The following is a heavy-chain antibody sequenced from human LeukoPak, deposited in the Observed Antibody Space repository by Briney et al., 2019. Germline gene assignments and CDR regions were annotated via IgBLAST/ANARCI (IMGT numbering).Heavy chain of an antibody. V-gene: IGHV3-23*01. CDR3: AKDVALWFGELFSRYYYYGMDV. CDR1: EFTVSSNY. D-gene: IGHD3-10*01. J-gene: IGHJ6*02. CDR2: ISGSGGST. Sequence: PGGSLRLSCAASEFTVSSNYMNWVRQAPGKGLEWVSAISGSGGSTYYADSVKGRFTISRDNSKNTLYLQMNSLRAEDTAVYYCAKDVALWFGELFSRYYYYGMDVWGQGTTVTVSS.